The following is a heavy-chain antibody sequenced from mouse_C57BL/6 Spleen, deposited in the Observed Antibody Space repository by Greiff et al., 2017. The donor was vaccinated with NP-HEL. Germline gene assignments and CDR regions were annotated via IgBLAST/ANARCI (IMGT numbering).Heavy chain of an antibody. CDR3: ARSMVTTDYAMDY. CDR2: IRNKANGYTT. J-gene: IGHJ4*01. Sequence: EVMLVESGGGLVQPGGSLSLSCAASGFTFTDYYMSWVRQPPGKALEWLGFIRNKANGYTTEYSASVKGRFTISRDNSQSILYLQMNALRAEDSATYYCARSMVTTDYAMDYWGQGTSVTVSS. V-gene: IGHV7-3*01. D-gene: IGHD2-2*01. CDR1: GFTFTDYY.